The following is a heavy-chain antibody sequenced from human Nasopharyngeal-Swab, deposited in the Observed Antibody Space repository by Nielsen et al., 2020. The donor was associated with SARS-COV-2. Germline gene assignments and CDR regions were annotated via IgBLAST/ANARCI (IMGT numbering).Heavy chain of an antibody. J-gene: IGHJ3*02. CDR1: GFTFDDYA. CDR2: ISWNSGSI. Sequence: SLKISCAASGFTFDDYAMHWVRQAPGKGLEWVSGISWNSGSIDYADSVKGRFTISRDNAKNSLYLQMNSLRAEDTAVYYCARAEVGAYAFDIWGQGTMVTVSS. V-gene: IGHV3-9*01. D-gene: IGHD1-26*01. CDR3: ARAEVGAYAFDI.